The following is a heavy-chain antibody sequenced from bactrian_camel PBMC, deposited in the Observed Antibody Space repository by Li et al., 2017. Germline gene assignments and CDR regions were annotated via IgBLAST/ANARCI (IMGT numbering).Heavy chain of an antibody. CDR1: FFILDDFD. CDR3: AATGQMLSVAGCRTQGTQVTVST. CDR2: ISGDGST. V-gene: IGHV3S66*01. Sequence: DVQLVESGGGSVQTGGSLRLSCKPSFFILDDFDMMWYRQAPGNECEQVSSISGDGSTYYTDAVKGRFTISHDNAKNSVDLQMNSLKPDDTAVYYCAATGQMLSVAGCRTQGTQVTVSTGAKGPRSPSP. D-gene: IGHD1*01. J-gene: IGHJ4*01.